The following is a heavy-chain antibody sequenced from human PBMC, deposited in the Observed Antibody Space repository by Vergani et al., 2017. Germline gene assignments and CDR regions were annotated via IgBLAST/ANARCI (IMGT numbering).Heavy chain of an antibody. CDR1: GGSISSGSYY. CDR2: FYTGGGT. Sequence: QVQLQESGPGLVRPSQTLSLTCTVSGGSISSGSYYWSWFRQPAGKGLEWIGRFYTGGGTSYNPSLKSRVTISVDKSKNQFSLQLSSVTAADTAVYYCAKDPLYNTTWPFLLLDMDVWGQGTTVTVSS. D-gene: IGHD3-10*01. J-gene: IGHJ6*02. CDR3: AKDPLYNTTWPFLLLDMDV. V-gene: IGHV4-61*02.